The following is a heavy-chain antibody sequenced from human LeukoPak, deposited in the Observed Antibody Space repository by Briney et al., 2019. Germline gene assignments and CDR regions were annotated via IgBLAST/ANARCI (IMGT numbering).Heavy chain of an antibody. Sequence: TRGSLRLSFAASGFTFSSYAMSLVRQAPGKGLELVSAISGSGGSTYYADSVKGRFTISRDNSKNTLYLQMNSLRAEDTAVYYCAKEGSSQDGSLFDPWGQGTLVTVSS. CDR3: AKEGSSQDGSLFDP. CDR1: GFTFSSYA. V-gene: IGHV3-23*01. D-gene: IGHD5-24*01. CDR2: ISGSGGST. J-gene: IGHJ5*02.